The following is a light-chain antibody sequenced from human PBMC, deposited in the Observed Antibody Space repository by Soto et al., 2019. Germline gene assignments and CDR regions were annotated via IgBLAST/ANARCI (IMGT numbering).Light chain of an antibody. CDR1: QDITNY. J-gene: IGKJ5*01. CDR3: QQFDHLPIT. CDR2: DAS. Sequence: DIQMTQSPSSLSASIGDRVTITCQASQDITNYLNWYQEKPGKAPRLLIYDASNLETGVPSRFSGSGSGTDFTFTINSLQPEDIGTYYCQQFDHLPITFGQGTRLEIK. V-gene: IGKV1-33*01.